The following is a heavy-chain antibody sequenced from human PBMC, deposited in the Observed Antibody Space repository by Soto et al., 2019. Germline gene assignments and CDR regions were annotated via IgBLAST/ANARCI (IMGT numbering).Heavy chain of an antibody. CDR1: GFTFSSYA. V-gene: IGHV3-21*01. D-gene: IGHD2-2*01. J-gene: IGHJ4*02. CDR2: VSFRGDI. CDR3: ARDCSSASCYYY. Sequence: GGSLRLSCAASGFTFSSYAMHWVRQAPGKGLEWVSSVSFRGDIYYADSLEGRFTISRDDAKNSLYLQMNSLRAEDTAVYYCARDCSSASCYYYWGQGTLVTVSS.